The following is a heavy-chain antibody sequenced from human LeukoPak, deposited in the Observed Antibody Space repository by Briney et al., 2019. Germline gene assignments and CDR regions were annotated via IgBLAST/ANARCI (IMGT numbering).Heavy chain of an antibody. Sequence: GGSLRLSCEASGFTFNGHWMHWVRQAPGKGLEWVGFIRSKAYGGTTEYAASVKGRFTISRDDSKSIAYLQMNSLKTEDTAVYYCTRVRYDILAGYYNDYWGQGTLVTVSS. D-gene: IGHD3-9*01. CDR1: GFTFNGHW. CDR2: IRSKAYGGTT. V-gene: IGHV3-49*04. J-gene: IGHJ4*02. CDR3: TRVRYDILAGYYNDY.